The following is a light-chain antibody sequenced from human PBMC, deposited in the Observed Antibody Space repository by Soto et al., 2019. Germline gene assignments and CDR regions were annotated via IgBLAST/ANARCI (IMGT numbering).Light chain of an antibody. CDR2: EVT. Sequence: QSALTQPASVSGSPGQSITISCTGTTSDLGDYKYISWYQQHPGKVPKLIIYEVTNRPSGVSNRFSGSKSGNTASLTISGLQAEDEADYYCSLYTISRVFGGGTQLTVL. CDR1: TSDLGDYKY. J-gene: IGLJ3*02. CDR3: SLYTISRV. V-gene: IGLV2-14*01.